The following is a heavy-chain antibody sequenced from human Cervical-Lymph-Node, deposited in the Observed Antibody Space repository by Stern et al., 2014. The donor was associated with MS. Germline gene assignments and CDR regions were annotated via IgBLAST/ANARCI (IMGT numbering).Heavy chain of an antibody. Sequence: QVQLVQSGAEVKKPGASVKVSCKVSGSTLTAFFMHWVRQPPGKGLEWMGGFDPEDGETIYAQKFQGRVTMTEDTSQDTAYMEFSSLRSDDTAVYYCATDYNYWGQGTLVTVSS. CDR3: ATDYNY. CDR2: FDPEDGET. CDR1: GSTLTAFF. D-gene: IGHD3-10*01. J-gene: IGHJ4*02. V-gene: IGHV1-24*01.